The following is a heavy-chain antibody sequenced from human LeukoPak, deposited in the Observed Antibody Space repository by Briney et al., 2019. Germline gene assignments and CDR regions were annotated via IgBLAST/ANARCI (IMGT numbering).Heavy chain of an antibody. J-gene: IGHJ4*02. CDR1: GFTFSSYA. CDR2: ISTSGAST. D-gene: IGHD3-16*01. CDR3: AKINPYDYVWGSADY. Sequence: GRSLRLSCAASGFTFSSYAMSWVRQAPGKGLEWVSTISTSGASTYYADSVKGRFTISRDNSKNTLYLQMNSLRAEDTAVYYCAKINPYDYVWGSADYWGQGTLVTVSS. V-gene: IGHV3-23*01.